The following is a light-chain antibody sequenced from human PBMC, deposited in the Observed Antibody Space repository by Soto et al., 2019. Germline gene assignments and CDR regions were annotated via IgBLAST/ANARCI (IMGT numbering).Light chain of an antibody. J-gene: IGKJ4*01. V-gene: IGKV3-20*01. CDR2: GAS. CDR3: QQYGISPFT. Sequence: EVVLTQSPGTLSLSPGARATLSCRASQFVSSTYLAWYQQRPGQAPRLLIYGASSRATGIPDRFSGGGSETDFTLTISILESEDSAVYYCQQYGISPFTFGGGTKVEI. CDR1: QFVSSTY.